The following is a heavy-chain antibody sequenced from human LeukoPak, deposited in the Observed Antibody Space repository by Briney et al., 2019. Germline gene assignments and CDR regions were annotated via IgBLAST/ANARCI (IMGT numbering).Heavy chain of an antibody. V-gene: IGHV4-34*01. CDR3: AREVNGATVY. CDR2: INHSGST. Sequence: SETLSLTCAVYGGSFSGYYWSWIRQPPGKGLEWIGEINHSGSTNYNPSLKSRVTISVDTSKNQFSLKLSSVTAADTAVYYCAREVNGATVYWGQGTLVTASS. D-gene: IGHD1-26*01. CDR1: GGSFSGYY. J-gene: IGHJ4*02.